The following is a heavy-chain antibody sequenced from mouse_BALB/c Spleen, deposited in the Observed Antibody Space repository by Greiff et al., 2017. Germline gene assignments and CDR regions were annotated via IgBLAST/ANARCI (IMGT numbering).Heavy chain of an antibody. CDR3: TDYGNPLDY. CDR1: GYTFTDYE. D-gene: IGHD2-1*01. CDR2: IDPETGGT. J-gene: IGHJ2*01. Sequence: VQLQQSGAELVRPGASVTLSCKASGYTFTDYEMHWVKQTPVHGLEWIGAIDPETGGTAYNQKFKGKATLTADKSSSTAYMELRSLTSEDSAVYYCTDYGNPLDYWGQGTTLTVSS. V-gene: IGHV1-15*01.